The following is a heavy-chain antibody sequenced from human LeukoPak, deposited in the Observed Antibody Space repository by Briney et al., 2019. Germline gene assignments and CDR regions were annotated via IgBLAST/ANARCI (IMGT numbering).Heavy chain of an antibody. J-gene: IGHJ3*02. CDR3: AKDVKTLDAFDI. CDR2: ISGSGGTT. Sequence: GGSLRLTCAASGFTFYSYGMSWVRQAPGKGLEWVSGISGSGGTTYYADSVKGRFTITRDNSRKTVYLQMNSLRAEDTAVYYCAKDVKTLDAFDIWGRGTMVAVSS. CDR1: GFTFYSYG. V-gene: IGHV3-23*01.